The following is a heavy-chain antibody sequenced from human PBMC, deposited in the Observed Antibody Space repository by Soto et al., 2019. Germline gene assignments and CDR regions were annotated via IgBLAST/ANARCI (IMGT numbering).Heavy chain of an antibody. V-gene: IGHV3-23*01. Sequence: EGQLLESGGGLVQPGGSLRLSFAASGFTFSSYAMTWVRQAPGKGLEWVSSISGSGISTYYADSVKGRFTISRDNSKNTLYLQMNSLRAEDAAVYYCATSAGSNAYYPNDYWGQGTLVTVSS. D-gene: IGHD3-16*01. CDR1: GFTFSSYA. CDR2: ISGSGIST. CDR3: ATSAGSNAYYPNDY. J-gene: IGHJ4*02.